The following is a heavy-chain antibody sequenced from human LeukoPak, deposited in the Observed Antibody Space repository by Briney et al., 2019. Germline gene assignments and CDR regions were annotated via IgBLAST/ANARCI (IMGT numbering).Heavy chain of an antibody. CDR2: IKGDGSER. D-gene: IGHD1-26*01. Sequence: PGGSLRLSCAASGFTFYNYWMSWVRQAPGKGLEWVACIKGDGSERYHVDSVKGRFTISRDNSKNTLYLQMASLRVEDTAVYYCARQFDGSHPNAFDIWGQGTMVTVSS. V-gene: IGHV3-7*01. CDR1: GFTFYNYW. CDR3: ARQFDGSHPNAFDI. J-gene: IGHJ3*02.